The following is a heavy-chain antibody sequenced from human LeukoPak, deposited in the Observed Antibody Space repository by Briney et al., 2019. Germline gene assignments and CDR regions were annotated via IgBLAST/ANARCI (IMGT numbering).Heavy chain of an antibody. V-gene: IGHV1-18*01. CDR3: ASSRTGYCSGGSCYGGWFDP. J-gene: IGHJ5*02. Sequence: ASVKVSCKASGYTFTSYGISWVRQAPGQGLEWMGWISAYNGNTNYAQKLQGRVTMTRDMSTSTVYMELSSLRSEDTAVYYCASSRTGYCSGGSCYGGWFDPWGQGTLVTVSS. D-gene: IGHD2-15*01. CDR1: GYTFTSYG. CDR2: ISAYNGNT.